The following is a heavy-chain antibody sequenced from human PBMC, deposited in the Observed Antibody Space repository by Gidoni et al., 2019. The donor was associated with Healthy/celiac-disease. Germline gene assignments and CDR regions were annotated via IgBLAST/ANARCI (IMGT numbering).Heavy chain of an antibody. CDR2: IYPGDSDT. V-gene: IGHV5-51*01. CDR3: ARPRYQSVGGWLQLDAFDI. D-gene: IGHD5-12*01. CDR1: GYSFTSYW. J-gene: IGHJ3*02. Sequence: EVQLVQSGAEVKKPGESRKISCKGSGYSFTSYWIGGVRQMPGKGLEWMGIIYPGDSDTRYSPSFQGQVTISADKSISTAYLQWSSLKASDTAMYYCARPRYQSVGGWLQLDAFDIWGQGTMVTVSS.